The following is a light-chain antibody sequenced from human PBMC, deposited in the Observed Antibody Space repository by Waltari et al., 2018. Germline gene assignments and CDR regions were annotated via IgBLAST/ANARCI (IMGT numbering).Light chain of an antibody. CDR2: WAS. Sequence: DIVLTQSPDSLALSLGERATISCRSSQSVLSSTNRNNYLPWYQQRPGQPPTLLFYWASTRVSGVPDRFDGSGSVTDFTLTISSLQAEDLAVYYCQQYYTTPCTFGQGTRLEIK. J-gene: IGKJ2*02. CDR3: QQYYTTPCT. V-gene: IGKV4-1*01. CDR1: QSVLSSTNRNNY.